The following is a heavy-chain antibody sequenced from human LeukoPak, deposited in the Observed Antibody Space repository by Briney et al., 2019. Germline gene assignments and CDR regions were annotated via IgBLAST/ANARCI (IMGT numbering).Heavy chain of an antibody. J-gene: IGHJ4*02. V-gene: IGHV4-4*02. Sequence: SETLSLTCTVSGDSINSLDLWSWVRQPPGKGLEWIGEMYLGGTAHSNPSVKSRVTISIDKSKNQFFLNLSSVTAADTAVYYCAGLVGRYSSGLYYYYFDYWGQGTLVTVSS. D-gene: IGHD3-22*01. CDR3: AGLVGRYSSGLYYYYFDY. CDR2: MYLGGTA. CDR1: GDSINSLDL.